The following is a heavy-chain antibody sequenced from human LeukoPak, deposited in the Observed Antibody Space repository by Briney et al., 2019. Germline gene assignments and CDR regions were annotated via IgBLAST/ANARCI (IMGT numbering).Heavy chain of an antibody. CDR1: GFTFSSYA. J-gene: IGHJ6*03. V-gene: IGHV3-23*01. CDR2: ISGSGGSI. Sequence: GGSLRLSCAASGFTFSSYAMSWVRQAPGKGLEWVSAISGSGGSIYYADSAKGRFTISRDNSKNTLYLQMNSLRAEDTAVYYCAKAIFGVVNKLDYYYYYMDVWGKGTTVTVSS. D-gene: IGHD3-3*01. CDR3: AKAIFGVVNKLDYYYYYMDV.